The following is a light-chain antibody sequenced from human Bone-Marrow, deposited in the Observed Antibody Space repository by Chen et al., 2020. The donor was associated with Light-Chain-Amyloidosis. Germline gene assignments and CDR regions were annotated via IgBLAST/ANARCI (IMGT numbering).Light chain of an antibody. V-gene: IGKV1-39*01. CDR2: AAS. Sequence: DIQMTQSPSSLSASVGDRVTITCRASQSISSYLNWYQQKPGKAPKLLIYAASSLQSGVPSRLSGSGSGTDFTLTISSLQPEDFATYYCQQSYSIPRTLGQGTKVEIK. CDR3: QQSYSIPRT. J-gene: IGKJ1*01. CDR1: QSISSY.